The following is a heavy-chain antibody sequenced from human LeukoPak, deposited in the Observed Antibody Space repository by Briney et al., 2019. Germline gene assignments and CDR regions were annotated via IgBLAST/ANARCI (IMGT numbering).Heavy chain of an antibody. CDR1: GFTFSSYA. CDR3: VKDRKYCSGGSCYSPYAEYFQH. V-gene: IGHV3-64D*06. Sequence: GGSLRLSRSASGFTFSSYAMHWVRQAPGKGLEYVSAISSNGGSTYYADSVKGRFTISRDNSKNTLCLQMSSLRAEDTAVYYCVKDRKYCSGGSCYSPYAEYFQHWGQGTLVTVSS. J-gene: IGHJ1*01. CDR2: ISSNGGST. D-gene: IGHD2-15*01.